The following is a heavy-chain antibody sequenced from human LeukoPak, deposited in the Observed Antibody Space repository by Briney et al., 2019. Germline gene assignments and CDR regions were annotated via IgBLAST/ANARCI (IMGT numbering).Heavy chain of an antibody. D-gene: IGHD6-19*01. CDR2: INPSGGST. CDR1: GYTFTSYY. V-gene: IGHV1-46*01. Sequence: ASVKVSCKASGYTFTSYYMHWVRQAPGQGLEWMGIINPSGGSTSYAQKFQGRVTMTRDTSTSTVYMELSSLRSEDTAVYSCARGPPPRYSSGWYGWYFDLWGRGTLVTVSS. J-gene: IGHJ2*01. CDR3: ARGPPPRYSSGWYGWYFDL.